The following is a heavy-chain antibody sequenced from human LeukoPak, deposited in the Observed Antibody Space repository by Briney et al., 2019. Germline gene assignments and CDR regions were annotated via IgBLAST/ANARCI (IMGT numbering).Heavy chain of an antibody. V-gene: IGHV4-61*05. Sequence: SETLSLTCTVSGGSISSSSYYWGWIRQPPGKGLEWIGYIYYSGSTNYNPSLKSRVTISVDTSKNQFSLKLSSVTAADTAVYYCARSPLRGWVAFDIWGQGTMVTVSS. CDR2: IYYSGST. CDR3: ARSPLRGWVAFDI. J-gene: IGHJ3*02. CDR1: GGSISSSSYY. D-gene: IGHD4-23*01.